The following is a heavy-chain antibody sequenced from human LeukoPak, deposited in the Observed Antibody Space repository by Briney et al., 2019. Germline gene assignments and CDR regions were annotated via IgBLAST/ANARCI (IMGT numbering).Heavy chain of an antibody. CDR1: GDSINTGYNY. CDR3: ARDVLLGSTRYLDY. D-gene: IGHD2-8*02. CDR2: IYRSGST. Sequence: PSETLSLTCSVSGDSINTGYNYWNWVRQHPRKGLESIGYIYRSGSTYYNPSFESRGTISVDTSKNQFSLRLRSVTAADTAVYYCARDVLLGSTRYLDYWGPGILVTVSS. V-gene: IGHV4-31*03. J-gene: IGHJ4*02.